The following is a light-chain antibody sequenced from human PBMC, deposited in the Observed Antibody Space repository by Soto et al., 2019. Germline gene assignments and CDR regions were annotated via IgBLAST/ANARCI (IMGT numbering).Light chain of an antibody. Sequence: ENVLTQSPATSSLSPGERANLSGRASQSVGTSLAWNQQKSGQAPRLLFYESSNRATYIPARFSASGSGTDFTLTISGLEPEDFADYYCQQRGVWPLTFGGGTKVYSK. V-gene: IGKV3-11*01. J-gene: IGKJ4*01. CDR2: ESS. CDR3: QQRGVWPLT. CDR1: QSVGTS.